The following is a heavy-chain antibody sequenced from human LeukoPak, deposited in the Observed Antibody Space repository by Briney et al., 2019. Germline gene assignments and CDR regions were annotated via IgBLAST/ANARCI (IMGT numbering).Heavy chain of an antibody. Sequence: GGSLRLSCAASGFTFSSYSMNWVRQAPGKGLEWVSSISGSSTYIYYADSVKGRFTISRDNAKNSLYLQMNSLRAGDTAVYYCARYSSGSQFDYWGQGTLVTVSS. CDR2: ISGSSTYI. D-gene: IGHD6-19*01. CDR1: GFTFSSYS. J-gene: IGHJ4*02. CDR3: ARYSSGSQFDY. V-gene: IGHV3-21*01.